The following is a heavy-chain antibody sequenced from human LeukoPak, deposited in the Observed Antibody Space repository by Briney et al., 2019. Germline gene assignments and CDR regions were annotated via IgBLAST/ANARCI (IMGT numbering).Heavy chain of an antibody. CDR3: AKEIDTSGYSPFDY. Sequence: GGSLRLSCTASGLTLSSYGMLWVRQAPGKGLEWVAFIRYDGSNKYYVDSVKGRFTISRDNSKNILYLQMNSLRAEDTAVYYCAKEIDTSGYSPFDYWGQGTLVTVSS. CDR2: IRYDGSNK. D-gene: IGHD3-22*01. CDR1: GLTLSSYG. V-gene: IGHV3-30*02. J-gene: IGHJ4*02.